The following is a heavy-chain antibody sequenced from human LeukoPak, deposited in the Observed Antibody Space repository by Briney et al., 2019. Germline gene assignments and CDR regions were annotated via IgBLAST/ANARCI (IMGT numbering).Heavy chain of an antibody. J-gene: IGHJ4*02. Sequence: ASVKISCKASGSTFTGYFTHWVRQAPGQGLEWMGWINPNNGDTKYAQKFQGRVTMTRDTSIGTAYMELRSLTSDDRAVYYCARKGGIYGYFFDYWGQGTLVTVSS. V-gene: IGHV1-2*02. CDR1: GSTFTGYF. D-gene: IGHD5-12*01. CDR3: ARKGGIYGYFFDY. CDR2: INPNNGDT.